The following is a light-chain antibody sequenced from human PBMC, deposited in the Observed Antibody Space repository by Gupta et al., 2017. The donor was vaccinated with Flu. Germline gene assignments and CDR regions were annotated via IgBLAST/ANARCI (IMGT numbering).Light chain of an antibody. CDR3: QQSYSNLSLT. Sequence: DIQITQSPSSLSASEGDRVTITCRASQSISRYLDRYEQKPGKAPKLLIYAASSWQSGVTSRFSGSGCAKHVSMTISSRLQEDSATYYSQQSYSNLSLTFGGGTXVEIK. CDR2: AAS. V-gene: IGKV1-39*01. CDR1: QSISRY. J-gene: IGKJ4*01.